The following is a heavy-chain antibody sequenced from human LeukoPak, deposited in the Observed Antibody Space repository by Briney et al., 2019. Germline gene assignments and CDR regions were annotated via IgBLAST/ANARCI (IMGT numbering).Heavy chain of an antibody. D-gene: IGHD2-8*01. V-gene: IGHV3-23*01. Sequence: PGGSLRLSCAASGFTFSSYGMSWVRQAPGKGLEWVSAISGSGGSTYYADSVKGRFTISRDNSKNTLYLQMNSLRAEDTAVYYCAKGGKDCTNGVCYNYYYYYMDVWGKGTTVTVSS. CDR3: AKGGKDCTNGVCYNYYYYYMDV. CDR1: GFTFSSYG. CDR2: ISGSGGST. J-gene: IGHJ6*03.